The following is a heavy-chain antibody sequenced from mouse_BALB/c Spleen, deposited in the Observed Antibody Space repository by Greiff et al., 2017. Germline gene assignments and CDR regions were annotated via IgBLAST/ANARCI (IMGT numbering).Heavy chain of an antibody. V-gene: IGHV1-63*02. CDR2: IYPGGGYT. CDR3: AGCGLRGAMDY. Sequence: QVQLQQSGAELVRPGTSVKISCKASGYTFTNYWLGWVKQRPGHGLEWIGDIYPGGGYTNYNEKFKGKATLTADTSSSTAYMQLSSLTSEDSADYFCAGCGLRGAMDYWGQGTSVTVSS. J-gene: IGHJ4*01. CDR1: GYTFTNYW. D-gene: IGHD1-1*01.